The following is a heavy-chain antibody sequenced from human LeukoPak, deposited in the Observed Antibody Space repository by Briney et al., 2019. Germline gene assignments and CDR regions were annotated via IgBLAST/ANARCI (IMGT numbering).Heavy chain of an antibody. CDR1: GGTFSSCA. Sequence: SVKVSCKASGGTFSSCAISWVRQAPGQGFEWMGGIIPIFGTANYAQKFQGRVTITTDESTSTAYMELSSLRSEDTAVYYCARSRRDGYNYFDYWGQGTLVTVSS. J-gene: IGHJ4*02. D-gene: IGHD5-24*01. CDR3: ARSRRDGYNYFDY. CDR2: IIPIFGTA. V-gene: IGHV1-69*05.